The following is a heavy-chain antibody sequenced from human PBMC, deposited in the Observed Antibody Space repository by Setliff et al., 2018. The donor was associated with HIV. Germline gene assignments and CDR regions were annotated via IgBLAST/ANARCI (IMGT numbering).Heavy chain of an antibody. CDR2: IYHTGKT. CDR3: AKEGNSVDNWLDP. J-gene: IGHJ5*02. V-gene: IGHV4-31*03. Sequence: SETLSLTCTVSGDPIFLGGYYWSWIRQHPGGGLEWIGYIYHTGKTYYNPSLQSRIIMSLDMSQNQFSLQLSSVTAADTAVYYCAKEGNSVDNWLDPWGPGTLVTVSS. D-gene: IGHD1-26*01. CDR1: GDPIFLGGYY.